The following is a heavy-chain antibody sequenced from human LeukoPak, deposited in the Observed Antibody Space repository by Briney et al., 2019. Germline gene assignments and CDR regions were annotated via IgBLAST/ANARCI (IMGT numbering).Heavy chain of an antibody. Sequence: SETLSLTCTVSGGSISSGGYYWSWIRQHPGKGLEWIGYIYYSGSTYYNPSLKSRVTISVDTSKNQFSLKLSSVTAADTAVYYCARDPETDQCGSGSYYPAGYYYGMDVWGQGTTVTVSS. CDR1: GGSISSGGYY. J-gene: IGHJ6*02. V-gene: IGHV4-31*03. D-gene: IGHD3-10*01. CDR2: IYYSGST. CDR3: ARDPETDQCGSGSYYPAGYYYGMDV.